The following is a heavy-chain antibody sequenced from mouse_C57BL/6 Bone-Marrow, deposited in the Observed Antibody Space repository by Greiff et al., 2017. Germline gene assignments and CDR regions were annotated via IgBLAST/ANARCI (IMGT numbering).Heavy chain of an antibody. J-gene: IGHJ2*01. V-gene: IGHV1-55*01. CDR3: ANGTTVVDY. CDR2: IYPGSGST. D-gene: IGHD1-1*01. Sequence: QVQLQQPGAELVKPGASVKMSCKASGYTFTSYWITWVKQRPGNGLEWIGDIYPGSGSTNYNEKFKSKATLTVDTSSSTANMQLSSLTSEDSAVYCCANGTTVVDYWGQGTTLTVSS. CDR1: GYTFTSYW.